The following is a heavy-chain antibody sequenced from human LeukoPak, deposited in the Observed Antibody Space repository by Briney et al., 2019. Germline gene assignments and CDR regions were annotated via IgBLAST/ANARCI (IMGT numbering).Heavy chain of an antibody. CDR3: ARSDYDFWSGYSYNWFDP. D-gene: IGHD3-3*01. CDR2: ISYSGST. CDR1: GGSISSGGYF. J-gene: IGHJ5*02. V-gene: IGHV4-31*03. Sequence: PSETLSLTCTVSGGSISSGGYFWTWIRQHPGKGLEWIGYISYSGSTSYNPALQSRVTISTDTSKNQFSLKLNSVTAADTAMYYCARSDYDFWSGYSYNWFDPWGQGTLVTVSS.